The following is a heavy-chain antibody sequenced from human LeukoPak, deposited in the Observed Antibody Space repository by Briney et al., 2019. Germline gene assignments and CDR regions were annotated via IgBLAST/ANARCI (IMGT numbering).Heavy chain of an antibody. V-gene: IGHV3-23*01. CDR2: ISGSGGST. J-gene: IGHJ4*02. CDR3: ATLTGFWSGYSDY. Sequence: GRSLRLSCAASGFTFSSYAMSWVRQAPGKGLEWVSAISGSGGSTYYADSVKGRFTISRDNSKNTLYLQMNSLRAEDTAVYYCATLTGFWSGYSDYWGQGTLVTVSS. CDR1: GFTFSSYA. D-gene: IGHD3-3*01.